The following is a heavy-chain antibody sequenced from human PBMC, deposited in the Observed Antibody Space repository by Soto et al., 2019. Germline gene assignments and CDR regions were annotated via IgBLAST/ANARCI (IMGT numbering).Heavy chain of an antibody. Sequence: GGSLRLSCAASGFTFSSYWMHWVRQAPGKGLVWVSRINSDGSSTSYADSVKGRFTISRDNAKNTLYLQMNSLRAEDTAVYYCARVSSSWYDYFDYWGQGTLVTVSS. CDR2: INSDGSST. CDR3: ARVSSSWYDYFDY. CDR1: GFTFSSYW. J-gene: IGHJ4*02. V-gene: IGHV3-74*01. D-gene: IGHD6-13*01.